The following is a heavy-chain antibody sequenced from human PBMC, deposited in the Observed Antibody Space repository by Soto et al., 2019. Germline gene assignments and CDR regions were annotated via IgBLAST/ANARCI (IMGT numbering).Heavy chain of an antibody. V-gene: IGHV4-39*01. D-gene: IGHD5-12*01. CDR1: GGSINSRGYF. Sequence: SETLSLTCTVSGGSINSRGYFWGWVRQPPGKGLEWIGAIYYSGSTYYKPSLESRVSISVDTSKNQFSLKLSSATAADTAIYYCARHRDSGYVYGFSFASWGQGILVTVSS. CDR3: ARHRDSGYVYGFSFAS. CDR2: IYYSGST. J-gene: IGHJ4*02.